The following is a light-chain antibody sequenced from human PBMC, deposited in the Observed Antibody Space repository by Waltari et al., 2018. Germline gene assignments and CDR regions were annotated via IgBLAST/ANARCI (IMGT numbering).Light chain of an antibody. Sequence: QSVLPQPPSASGTPGQRVTISCSGSSSNIGSNPVSWYQQLAGTAPNLLIYRYNQRPSGGPDRFAGSKSGTTAALAISGLQSEDEAAYYCAAWDDSLDGWVFGGGTKLTVL. CDR1: SSNIGSNP. CDR2: RYN. J-gene: IGLJ3*02. V-gene: IGLV1-44*01. CDR3: AAWDDSLDGWV.